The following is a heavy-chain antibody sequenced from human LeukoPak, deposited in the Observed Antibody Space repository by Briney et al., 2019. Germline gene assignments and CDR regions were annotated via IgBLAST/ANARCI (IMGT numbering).Heavy chain of an antibody. D-gene: IGHD3-3*01. CDR2: IYYSGST. V-gene: IGHV4-31*03. Sequence: SETLSLTCTVSGGSISSGGYYWSWTRQHPGKGLEWIGYIYYSGSTYYNPSLKSRVTISVDTSKNQFSLKLSSVTAADTAVYYCARVGKNFTIFGVVTHFDYWGQGTLVTVSS. CDR1: GGSISSGGYY. J-gene: IGHJ4*02. CDR3: ARVGKNFTIFGVVTHFDY.